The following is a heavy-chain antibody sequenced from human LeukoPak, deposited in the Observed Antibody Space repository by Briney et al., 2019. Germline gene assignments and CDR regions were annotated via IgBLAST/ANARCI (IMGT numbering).Heavy chain of an antibody. V-gene: IGHV3-13*01. D-gene: IGHD4-23*01. J-gene: IGHJ4*02. Sequence: PGGSLRLSCTASEFTFSKYDMHWVRQAAGRGLEWVSGIGTGGDTYYPGSLKGRFTISRENAQNSVYLQMNSLSAGDTAVYYCARDRGYGGNPTGEYFDYWGQGTLVTVSS. CDR3: ARDRGYGGNPTGEYFDY. CDR2: IGTGGDT. CDR1: EFTFSKYD.